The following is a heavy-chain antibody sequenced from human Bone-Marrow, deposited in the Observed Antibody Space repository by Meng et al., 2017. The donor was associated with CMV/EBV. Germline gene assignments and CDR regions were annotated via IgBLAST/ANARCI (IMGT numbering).Heavy chain of an antibody. D-gene: IGHD3-22*01. CDR3: ARDYDSSGYTY. V-gene: IGHV3-53*01. Sequence: GESLKISCAASGFTVSSNYMSWVRQAPGKGLEWVSVIYSGGSTYYADSVKGRFTISRDNSKNTLYLQMNSLRAEDTAVYYCARDYDSSGYTYWGQGTLVTVSS. CDR1: GFTVSSNY. CDR2: IYSGGST. J-gene: IGHJ4*02.